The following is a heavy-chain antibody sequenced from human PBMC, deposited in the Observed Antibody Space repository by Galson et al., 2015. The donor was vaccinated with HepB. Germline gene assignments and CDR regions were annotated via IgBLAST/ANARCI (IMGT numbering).Heavy chain of an antibody. V-gene: IGHV5-51*01. Sequence: QSGAEVKKPGESLKISCEASGYKFSMYWIGWVRQMPGRGLEWMGTIYPSASETRYSPSFQGRVTISADKSINTAYLQWSSLKASDTAIYYCARRQIYGSGLYSMDVWGQGTTVTASS. CDR1: GYKFSMYW. CDR3: ARRQIYGSGLYSMDV. D-gene: IGHD2-15*01. CDR2: IYPSASET. J-gene: IGHJ6*02.